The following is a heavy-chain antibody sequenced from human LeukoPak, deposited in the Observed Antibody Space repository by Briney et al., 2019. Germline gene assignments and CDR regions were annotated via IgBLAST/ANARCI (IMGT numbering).Heavy chain of an antibody. CDR2: ISDSGSST. CDR1: GFTFRSYA. CDR3: TKDHGFYSSGWHPLFDH. Sequence: GGSLRLSCAASGFTFRSYAMSWVRQAPGKGLEWVSPISDSGSSTYYTDSVKGRFTFSRDNSKNTLHLQMNSLRAEDTAVYYCTKDHGFYSSGWHPLFDHWGQGTLVTVTP. D-gene: IGHD6-19*01. J-gene: IGHJ4*02. V-gene: IGHV3-23*01.